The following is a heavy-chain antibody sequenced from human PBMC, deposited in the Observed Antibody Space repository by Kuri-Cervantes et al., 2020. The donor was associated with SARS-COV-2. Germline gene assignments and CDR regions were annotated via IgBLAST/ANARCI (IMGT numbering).Heavy chain of an antibody. Sequence: GESLKISCAASGFTFSDYYMSWIRQAPGKGLEWVSYISSSGSTIYYADSVKGRFTISRDNAKNSLYLQMNSLRAEDTAVYYCARDLPLLGGYAPDAFDIRGQGTMVTVSS. J-gene: IGHJ3*02. CDR1: GFTFSDYY. D-gene: IGHD3-22*01. CDR2: ISSSGSTI. CDR3: ARDLPLLGGYAPDAFDI. V-gene: IGHV3-11*04.